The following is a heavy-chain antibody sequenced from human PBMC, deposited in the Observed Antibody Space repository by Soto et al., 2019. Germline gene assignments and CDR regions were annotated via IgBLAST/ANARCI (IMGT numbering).Heavy chain of an antibody. CDR1: GFTFSSYW. Sequence: GGSLRLSCAASGFTFSSYWMHWVRQAPGKGLVWVSRINSDGSSTSYADSVKGRFTISRDNAKNTLYLQMNSLRAEDTAVYYCARVEGYCSGGSCYSLLDYWGQGTLVTVSS. V-gene: IGHV3-74*01. CDR2: INSDGSST. J-gene: IGHJ4*02. CDR3: ARVEGYCSGGSCYSLLDY. D-gene: IGHD2-15*01.